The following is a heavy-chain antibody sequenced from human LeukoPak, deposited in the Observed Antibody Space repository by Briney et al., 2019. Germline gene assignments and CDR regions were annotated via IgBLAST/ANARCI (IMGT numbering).Heavy chain of an antibody. CDR3: ARYYDRSGFYRDAFDL. J-gene: IGHJ3*01. CDR1: GFIFTTYC. V-gene: IGHV3-48*02. D-gene: IGHD3-22*01. CDR2: ITSTSNDK. Sequence: GGSLRLSCAASGFIFTTYCMSWVRQAPGKGLEWLSYITSTSNDKYYADSVKGRFTISRDNAKDSLHLQMDSLRDEDTAVYYCARYYDRSGFYRDAFDLWGQGTMVTVSA.